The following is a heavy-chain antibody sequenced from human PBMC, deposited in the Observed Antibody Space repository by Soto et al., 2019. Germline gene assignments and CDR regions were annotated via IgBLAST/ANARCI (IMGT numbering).Heavy chain of an antibody. CDR3: AGARDAWWFDP. J-gene: IGHJ5*02. CDR1: GGSFTGYY. CDR2: INHSXST. V-gene: IGHV4-34*01. Sequence: XXTLSLTCAVYGGSFTGYYWSWIRQPPGKGMEWIWXINHSXSTNYKQSLKXXVTISVDTXKNQLSLNLASVNDADKDIYHCAGARDAWWFDPWGQGTLVTVSS.